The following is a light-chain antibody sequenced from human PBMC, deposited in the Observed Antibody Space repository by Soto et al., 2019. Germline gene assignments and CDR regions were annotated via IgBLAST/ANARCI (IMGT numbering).Light chain of an antibody. Sequence: EIVMTQSPATLSVSPGERATLSCRASQSVSSNLAWYQQKPGQAPRLLIYGAFTRATGIPARFSGSGSGTEFTLTNISLQSEASAVYYCQHRNHWPPWTFGQGTKVELK. CDR1: QSVSSN. V-gene: IGKV3-15*01. CDR2: GAF. CDR3: QHRNHWPPWT. J-gene: IGKJ1*01.